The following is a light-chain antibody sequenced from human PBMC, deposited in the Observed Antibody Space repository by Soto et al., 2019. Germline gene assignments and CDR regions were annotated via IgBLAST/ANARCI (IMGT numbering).Light chain of an antibody. Sequence: EIVMTQSPATLSVSPGERATLSCRARQSFSSSLAGYQQKPGQDPRLLIYGASTKSTGIAARFSGSGSGTEVTLTISSLQAEDFAVYYCEQYNNWPPGTFGQGTKLEIK. V-gene: IGKV3-15*01. CDR3: EQYNNWPPGT. CDR1: QSFSSS. CDR2: GAS. J-gene: IGKJ1*01.